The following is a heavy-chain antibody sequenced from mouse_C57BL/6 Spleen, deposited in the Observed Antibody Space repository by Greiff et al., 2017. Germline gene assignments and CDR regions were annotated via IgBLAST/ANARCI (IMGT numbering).Heavy chain of an antibody. CDR1: GFTFSSYA. Sequence: EVKVVESGGGLVKPGGSLKLSCAASGFTFSSYAMSWVRQTPEKRLEWVATISDGGSYTYYPDNVKGRFTISRDNAKNNLYLQMSHLKSEDTAMYYCARDHITTVVATWDYAMDYWGQGTSVTVSS. CDR3: ARDHITTVVATWDYAMDY. J-gene: IGHJ4*01. CDR2: ISDGGSYT. D-gene: IGHD1-1*01. V-gene: IGHV5-4*01.